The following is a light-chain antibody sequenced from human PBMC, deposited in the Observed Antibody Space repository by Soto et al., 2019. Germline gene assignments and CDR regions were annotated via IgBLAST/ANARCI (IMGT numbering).Light chain of an antibody. CDR2: GAS. Sequence: EIVLTQSPGSLSLSPGQRATLSCRASQSVDTTFFAWYQKKPGQAPRLLIYGASKRATGFPDRFSGSGSGTDFTLIISRLETEDFAVYYCQQYMSSVTFGQGTKVEIK. V-gene: IGKV3-20*01. J-gene: IGKJ1*01. CDR3: QQYMSSVT. CDR1: QSVDTTF.